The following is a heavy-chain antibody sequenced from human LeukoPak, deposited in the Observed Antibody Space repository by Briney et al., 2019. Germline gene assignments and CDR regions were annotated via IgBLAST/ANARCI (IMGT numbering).Heavy chain of an antibody. V-gene: IGHV4-34*01. CDR2: INHSGST. Sequence: PSETLSLTCAVSGGSFSAYYWSWIRQPPGKGLEWIGEINHSGSTNHNPSLKSRVTISVDTSKIQFSLKLSSGAAAGTAVYDCARVLSGGLIDYWGQGTLVTVCS. CDR3: ARVLSGGLIDY. J-gene: IGHJ4*02. D-gene: IGHD3-10*01. CDR1: GGSFSAYY.